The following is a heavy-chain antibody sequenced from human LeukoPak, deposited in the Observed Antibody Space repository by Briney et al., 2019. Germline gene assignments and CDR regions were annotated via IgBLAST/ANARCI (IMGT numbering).Heavy chain of an antibody. Sequence: GGSLRLSCAASGFTFSSYAMSWVRQAPGKGLEWVSAISGSGGSTYYADSVKGRFTISRDNSKNTLYLQMNSLRAEDTAVYYCAKVGPLGYSSPTYYFDYWGQGTLVTVSS. CDR1: GFTFSSYA. CDR2: ISGSGGST. J-gene: IGHJ4*02. CDR3: AKVGPLGYSSPTYYFDY. V-gene: IGHV3-23*01. D-gene: IGHD6-13*01.